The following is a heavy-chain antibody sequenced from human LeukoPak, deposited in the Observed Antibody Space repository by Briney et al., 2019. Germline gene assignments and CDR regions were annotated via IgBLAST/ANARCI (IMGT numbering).Heavy chain of an antibody. CDR2: ISSSSSYT. V-gene: IGHV3-11*05. Sequence: SGGSLRLSCAASGFTFSDYYMSWIRQAPGKGLEWVSYISSSSSYTNYADSVKGRFTISRDNAKNSLYLQMNSLRAEDTAVYYCARGTQVYGGIIDYWGQGTLVTVSS. D-gene: IGHD4-23*01. J-gene: IGHJ4*02. CDR1: GFTFSDYY. CDR3: ARGTQVYGGIIDY.